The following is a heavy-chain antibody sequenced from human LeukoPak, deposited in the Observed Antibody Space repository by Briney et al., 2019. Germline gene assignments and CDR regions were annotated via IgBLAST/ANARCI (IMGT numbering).Heavy chain of an antibody. CDR2: VRANGEN. V-gene: IGHV4-4*08. D-gene: IGHD5-18*01. Sequence: SETLSLTCTVSGGSINAFYWSWIRQPPGKGLEWIAYVRANGENNYNPSLKSRVAVSLDTANSQISLRLNFVTAADTAIYYCARQLANTAAFDVWGQGTMVTVSS. CDR3: ARQLANTAAFDV. CDR1: GGSINAFY. J-gene: IGHJ3*01.